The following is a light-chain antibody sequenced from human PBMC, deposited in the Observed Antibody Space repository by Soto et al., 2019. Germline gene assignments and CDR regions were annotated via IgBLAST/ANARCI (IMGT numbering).Light chain of an antibody. CDR1: QSVSSN. V-gene: IGKV3-15*01. CDR3: QQYINLPRT. J-gene: IGKJ4*01. Sequence: EIVMTQSPATLPVSPREGATLSSRASQSVSSNLVWYQHKPGQAPRLLIYGASTRATDIPARFSGSGSGTDFTLTISSLQSEDYAVYYCQQYINLPRTFGGGTKVDI. CDR2: GAS.